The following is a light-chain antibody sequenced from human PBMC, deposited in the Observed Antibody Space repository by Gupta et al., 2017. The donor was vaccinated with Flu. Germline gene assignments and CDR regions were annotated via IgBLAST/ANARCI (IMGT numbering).Light chain of an antibody. CDR1: QSVTSN. J-gene: IGKJ2*01. CDR3: QYYNSWPPAYT. CDR2: GAS. V-gene: IGKV3-15*01. Sequence: EIVMTQSPATLSVSPGERATLSCTASQSVTSNLAWYLQKPGQAPRLLIYGASTRATGIPARFSGSGSGTEFTLTISSLQSEDIAVYYCQYYNSWPPAYTFGQGTKLEIK.